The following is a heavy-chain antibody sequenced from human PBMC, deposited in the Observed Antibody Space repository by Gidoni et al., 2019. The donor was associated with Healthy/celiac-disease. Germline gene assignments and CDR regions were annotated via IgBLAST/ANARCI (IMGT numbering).Heavy chain of an antibody. Sequence: RQPPGKGLEWIGSIYYSGSTYYNPSPKSRVTISVDTSKNQFSLKLSSVTAADTAVYYCARRGTYYDFWSGYYTGSFVFDYWGQGTLVTVSS. CDR2: IYYSGST. V-gene: IGHV4-39*01. J-gene: IGHJ4*02. D-gene: IGHD3-3*01. CDR3: ARRGTYYDFWSGYYTGSFVFDY.